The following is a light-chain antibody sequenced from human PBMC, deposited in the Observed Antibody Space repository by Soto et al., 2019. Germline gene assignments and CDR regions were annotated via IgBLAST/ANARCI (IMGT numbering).Light chain of an antibody. J-gene: IGKJ3*01. Sequence: EIVMTPSPATLSVSPGERATLSCRASQSVSSNLAWYQQKPGQAPRLLIYGASTRATGIPARFSGSGSGTEFTLTISSLQSEDFAVYYCQQYNNWPPVGITFGPGTKVDIK. CDR2: GAS. CDR3: QQYNNWPPVGIT. CDR1: QSVSSN. V-gene: IGKV3-15*01.